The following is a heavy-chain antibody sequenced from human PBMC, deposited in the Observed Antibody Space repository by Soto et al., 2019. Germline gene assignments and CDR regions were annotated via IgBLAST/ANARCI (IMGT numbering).Heavy chain of an antibody. CDR2: VNQDGNEK. Sequence: EVKLVESGGGLVQPGGSLRLSCVVSGLTFSDHFMTWVRQAPGKGLEWVANVNQDGNEKNYVDSVKGRFIISRDNAKNSLYLQMHSLTDGDTDTYHCAGSTGWDAAYWGEGTMVTVSS. CDR3: AGSTGWDAAY. V-gene: IGHV3-7*04. D-gene: IGHD1-26*01. J-gene: IGHJ4*02. CDR1: GLTFSDHF.